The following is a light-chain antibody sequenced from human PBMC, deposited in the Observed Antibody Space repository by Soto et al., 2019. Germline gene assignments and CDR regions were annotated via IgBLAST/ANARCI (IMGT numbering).Light chain of an antibody. Sequence: EVVMRQSQATLSVSTVAGAPLSCRASPGIGDTLAWYKHKPGQSPRLLIYDTSTRATGVQTRFSGSRSGAEFTRTITSLQPEDFAAYYCQPYNNWPHTLGGGIKVDIK. CDR2: DTS. J-gene: IGKJ4*01. CDR1: PGIGDT. V-gene: IGKV3-15*01. CDR3: QPYNNWPHT.